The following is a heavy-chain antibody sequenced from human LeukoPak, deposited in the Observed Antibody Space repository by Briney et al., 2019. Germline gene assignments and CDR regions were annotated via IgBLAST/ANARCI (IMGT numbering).Heavy chain of an antibody. J-gene: IGHJ2*01. Sequence: PGGSLRLSCAASGFTFSSYSMNWVRQAPGKGLEWVSYISSSSSTIYYADSVKGRFTISRDNAKNSLYLQMNSLRAEDTAVYYCARDWSQLLPPGLSYFDLWGRGTLVTVSS. V-gene: IGHV3-48*01. CDR3: ARDWSQLLPPGLSYFDL. CDR1: GFTFSSYS. D-gene: IGHD2-2*01. CDR2: ISSSSSTI.